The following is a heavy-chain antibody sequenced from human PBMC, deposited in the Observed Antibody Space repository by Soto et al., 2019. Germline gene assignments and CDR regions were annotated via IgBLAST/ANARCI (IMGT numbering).Heavy chain of an antibody. CDR1: GGSISSGGYY. V-gene: IGHV4-39*07. J-gene: IGHJ5*02. CDR3: AREVAFFNWFDP. Sequence: SETLSLTCPVSGGSISSGGYYWSWIRQPPGKGLEWIGEINHSGSTNYNPSLKSRVTISVDTSKNQFSLKLSSVTAADTAVYYCAREVAFFNWFDPWGQGTLVTVSS. D-gene: IGHD3-3*01. CDR2: INHSGST.